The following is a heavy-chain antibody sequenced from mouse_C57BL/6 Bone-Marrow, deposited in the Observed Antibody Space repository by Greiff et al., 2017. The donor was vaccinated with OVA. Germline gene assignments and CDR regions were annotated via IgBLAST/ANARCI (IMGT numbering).Heavy chain of an antibody. CDR1: GYTFTSYW. J-gene: IGHJ2*01. CDR3: ARRGPYGYGDY. CDR2: IHPNSGST. D-gene: IGHD2-2*01. Sequence: VQLQQPGAELVKPGASVKLSCKASGYTFTSYWMHWVKQRPGKGLEWIGMIHPNSGSTKYNEKLQSKATLTGDKSSSTAYMQLSSLTSEDSAVYYCARRGPYGYGDYWGQGTTLTVSS. V-gene: IGHV1-64*01.